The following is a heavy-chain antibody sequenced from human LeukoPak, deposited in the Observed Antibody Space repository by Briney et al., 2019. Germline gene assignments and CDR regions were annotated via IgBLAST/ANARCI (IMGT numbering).Heavy chain of an antibody. CDR1: GGSISSGGSY. Sequence: PSQTLSLTCTVSGGSISSGGSYWSWIRQHPGKGLEWIGYIYYSGSTYYNPSLKSRVTISVDTSKNQFSLKLSSVTAADTAVYYCARGITFGGVIADYWGQGTLVTVSS. CDR3: ARGITFGGVIADY. D-gene: IGHD3-16*02. J-gene: IGHJ4*02. V-gene: IGHV4-31*03. CDR2: IYYSGST.